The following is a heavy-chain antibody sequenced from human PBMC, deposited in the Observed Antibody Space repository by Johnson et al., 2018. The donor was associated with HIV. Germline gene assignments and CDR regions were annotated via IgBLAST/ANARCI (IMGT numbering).Heavy chain of an antibody. V-gene: IGHV3-15*01. CDR3: TTGLYWNDAFDI. CDR1: GFTFSSYA. D-gene: IGHD1-1*01. Sequence: VQLVESGGGVVQPVRSLRLSCAASGFTFSSYAMHWVRQAPGKGLEWVGRIKSKTDGGTIDYAAPVKGRFSISRDGSKNTLYLQMNSLKTEDTAVYYCTTGLYWNDAFDIWGQGTMVTVSS. CDR2: IKSKTDGGTI. J-gene: IGHJ3*02.